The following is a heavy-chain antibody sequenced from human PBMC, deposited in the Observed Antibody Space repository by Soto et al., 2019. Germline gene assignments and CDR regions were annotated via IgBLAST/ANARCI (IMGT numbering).Heavy chain of an antibody. Sequence: PGGSLRLSCAASGFTFSSYGMHWVRQAPGKGLEWVAVIWYDGSNKYYADSVKGRFTISRDNSKNTLYLQMNSLRAEDTAVYYCARDFLLWFGELNPGRLDPWGQGTLVTVSS. V-gene: IGHV3-33*01. D-gene: IGHD3-10*01. CDR1: GFTFSSYG. CDR2: IWYDGSNK. J-gene: IGHJ5*02. CDR3: ARDFLLWFGELNPGRLDP.